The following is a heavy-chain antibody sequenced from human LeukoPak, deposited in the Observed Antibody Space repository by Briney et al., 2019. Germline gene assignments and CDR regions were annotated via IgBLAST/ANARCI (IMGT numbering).Heavy chain of an antibody. CDR3: AREGEYGDYGY. V-gene: IGHV3-72*01. CDR2: TGNKANSYTT. D-gene: IGHD4-17*01. CDR1: GFTFSDHY. J-gene: IGHJ4*02. Sequence: GGSLRLSCAASGFTFSDHYMDWVRQAPGKGLEWVGRTGNKANSYTTEYAASVKGRFTISRDDSKNSLYLQMNSLKTEDTAVYYCAREGEYGDYGYWGQGTLVTVSS.